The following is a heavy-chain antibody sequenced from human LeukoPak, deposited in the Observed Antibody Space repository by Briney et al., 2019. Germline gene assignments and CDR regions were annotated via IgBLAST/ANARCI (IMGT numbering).Heavy chain of an antibody. J-gene: IGHJ6*03. CDR1: GYSFTSYW. CDR2: IYPGDSDT. D-gene: IGHD5-18*01. Sequence: GESLKISCKGSGYSFTSYWIGWVRQMPGKGLEWMGIIYPGDSDTRYSPSFQGQVTISADKSISTAYLQWSSLKASDTAMYYCARRAYSYGYYYYYMDVWGKGTTVTVSS. CDR3: ARRAYSYGYYYYYMDV. V-gene: IGHV5-51*01.